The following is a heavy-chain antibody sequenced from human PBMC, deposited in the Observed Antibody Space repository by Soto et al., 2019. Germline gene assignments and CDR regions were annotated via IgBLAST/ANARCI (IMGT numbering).Heavy chain of an antibody. J-gene: IGHJ4*02. V-gene: IGHV1-69*06. Sequence: GASVKVSCKASGGTFSSYAISWVRQAPGQGLEWMGGIIPIFGTANYAQKFQGGVTITADKSTSTAYMELSSLRSEDTAVYYCASHPGPYGDYDDYWGQGTLVTVSS. CDR3: ASHPGPYGDYDDY. CDR2: IIPIFGTA. D-gene: IGHD4-17*01. CDR1: GGTFSSYA.